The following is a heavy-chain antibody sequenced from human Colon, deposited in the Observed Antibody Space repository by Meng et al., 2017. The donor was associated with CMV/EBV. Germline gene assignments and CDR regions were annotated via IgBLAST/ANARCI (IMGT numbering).Heavy chain of an antibody. J-gene: IGHJ4*02. CDR3: ARGRRDIGFDS. V-gene: IGHV3-11*01. CDR1: GFSISDYY. D-gene: IGHD2-15*01. CDR2: IGGGVGVT. Sequence: QVHLVESGGGSVKPGGSLRLACAASGFSISDYYVGWIRQAPGKGLEWISYIGGGVGVTYYADSLEGRFTISRDNARQSLYLQMATLRVEDTAIYYCARGRRDIGFDSWGQGALVTVSS.